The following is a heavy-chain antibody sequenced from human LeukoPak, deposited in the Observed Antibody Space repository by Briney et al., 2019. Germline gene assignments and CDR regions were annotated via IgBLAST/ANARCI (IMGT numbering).Heavy chain of an antibody. J-gene: IGHJ3*02. CDR3: ARESPYYYDSSDAFDI. Sequence: GGSLRLSCAASGFTFSSYCMSWVRQAPGKGLEWVASIKHDGSEKYYVDSVKGRFTISRDNAKNSLYLQMNSLRAEDTAVYYCARESPYYYDSSDAFDIWGQGTMVTVSS. CDR2: IKHDGSEK. V-gene: IGHV3-7*03. D-gene: IGHD3-22*01. CDR1: GFTFSSYC.